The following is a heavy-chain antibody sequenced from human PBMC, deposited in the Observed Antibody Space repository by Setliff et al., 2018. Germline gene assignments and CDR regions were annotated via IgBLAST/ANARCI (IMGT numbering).Heavy chain of an antibody. CDR1: GGSISSSSYY. CDR3: AREVGTSTSSDAFDV. CDR2: IYIGGSA. Sequence: NPSETLSLTCTVSGGSISSSSYYWGWIRQPAGKGLEWIGHIYIGGSANYNPSLKSRVTMSIDTSKNQFSLKLNSVTAADMAVYYCAREVGTSTSSDAFDVWGQGMMVTVSS. J-gene: IGHJ3*01. V-gene: IGHV4-61*09. D-gene: IGHD1-26*01.